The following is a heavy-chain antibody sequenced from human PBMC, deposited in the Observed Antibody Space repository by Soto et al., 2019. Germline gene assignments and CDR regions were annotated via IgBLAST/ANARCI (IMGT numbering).Heavy chain of an antibody. CDR3: AREPGYSYGPPDY. D-gene: IGHD5-18*01. CDR2: ISSSSSTI. V-gene: IGHV3-48*02. J-gene: IGHJ4*02. Sequence: EVQLVESGGGLVQPGGSLRLSCAASGFTFSSYSMNWVRQAPGKGLEWVSYISSSSSTIYYADSVKGRFTISRDNAKNPLYLQMNSLRDEDTAVYYCAREPGYSYGPPDYWGQGTLVTVSS. CDR1: GFTFSSYS.